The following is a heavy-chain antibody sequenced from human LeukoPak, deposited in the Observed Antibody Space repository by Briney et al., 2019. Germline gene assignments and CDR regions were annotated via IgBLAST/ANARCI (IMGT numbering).Heavy chain of an antibody. V-gene: IGHV3-21*01. CDR3: AIGCYYVPNDY. J-gene: IGHJ4*02. CDR2: ISSSSSYI. Sequence: GGSLRLSCAASGFTFSSYSMNWVRQAPGKGLEWVSSISSSSSYIYYADSVKGRFTISRENDKNSLYLQMNSLRAEYTAVYYCAIGCYYVPNDYWGQGTLVTVSS. D-gene: IGHD1-26*01. CDR1: GFTFSSYS.